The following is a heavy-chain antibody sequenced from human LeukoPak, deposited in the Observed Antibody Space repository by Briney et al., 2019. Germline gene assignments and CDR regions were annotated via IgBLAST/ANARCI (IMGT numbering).Heavy chain of an antibody. D-gene: IGHD3-10*01. V-gene: IGHV4-59*01. Sequence: SETLSLTCAVSGVAISSYYWSWIRQPPGKGLEWSGDIYFSVRTNYNPSRKSRVTISVDTSKNQFSLKLSSVTAADTAVYYCARVGILWFGELSCWFDPWGQGTLVTVSS. CDR2: IYFSVRT. CDR3: ARVGILWFGELSCWFDP. J-gene: IGHJ5*02. CDR1: GVAISSYY.